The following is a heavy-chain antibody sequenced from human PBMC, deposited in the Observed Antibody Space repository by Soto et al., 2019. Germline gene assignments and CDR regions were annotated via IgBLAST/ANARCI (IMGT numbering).Heavy chain of an antibody. J-gene: IGHJ5*02. CDR1: GGSINSGRSS. CDR2: ISHSGST. D-gene: IGHD2-8*02. Sequence: QLQLLESGSGLVKPSQTLSLTCSVSGGSINSGRSSWNWIRQPPGKGLEWIAYISHSGSTYYTPSLKSPVPISVDRSKNQFSLKLTSLTAADTAVYYCVRESTPSGPNWFDTWGRGILVTVSS. V-gene: IGHV4-30-2*01. CDR3: VRESTPSGPNWFDT.